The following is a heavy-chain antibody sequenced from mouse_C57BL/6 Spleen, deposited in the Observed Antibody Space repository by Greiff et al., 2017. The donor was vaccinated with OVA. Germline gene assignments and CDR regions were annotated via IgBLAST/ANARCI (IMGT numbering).Heavy chain of an antibody. J-gene: IGHJ3*01. CDR2: INPNNGGT. D-gene: IGHD2-10*02. Sequence: EVQLQQSGPELVKPGASVKLSCKASGYTFTDYNMHWVKQSHGKSLEWIGYINPNNGGTSYNQKFKGKATLTVNKSSSTAYMELRSLTSEDSAVYYCAEGGVWSLFAYWGQGTLVTVSA. V-gene: IGHV1-22*01. CDR1: GYTFTDYN. CDR3: AEGGVWSLFAY.